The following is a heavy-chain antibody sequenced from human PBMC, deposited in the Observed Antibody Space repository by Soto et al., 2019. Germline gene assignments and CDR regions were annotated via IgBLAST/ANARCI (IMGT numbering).Heavy chain of an antibody. CDR2: IHANNGNT. CDR1: GYTFTSYV. V-gene: IGHV1-18*01. Sequence: GASVKVSCKASGYTFTSYVISWVRQAPGQGLEWMGWIHANNGNTKYVQKLQGRVTMTTDTSTTTAYMELRSLRSDDTAVYYCAREGYFDYWGQGTLVTVSS. CDR3: AREGYFDY. J-gene: IGHJ4*02.